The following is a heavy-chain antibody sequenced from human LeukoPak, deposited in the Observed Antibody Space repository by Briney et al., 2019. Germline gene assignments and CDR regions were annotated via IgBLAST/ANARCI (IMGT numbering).Heavy chain of an antibody. V-gene: IGHV3-33*01. D-gene: IGHD3-22*01. CDR3: ARDNWGDGGYYRTLDY. CDR2: IRYDGSDR. Sequence: GGSLRLSCAASGFTFGSYGIYWVRQAPDKGLEWVAGIRYDGSDRSYADPVKGRFTISRDNSKNTVDLQMNSLRAEDTAVYYCARDNWGDGGYYRTLDYWGQGTLVTVSS. CDR1: GFTFGSYG. J-gene: IGHJ4*02.